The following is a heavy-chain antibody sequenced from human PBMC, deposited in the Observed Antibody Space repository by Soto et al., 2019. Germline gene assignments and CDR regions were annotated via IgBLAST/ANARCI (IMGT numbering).Heavy chain of an antibody. CDR2: IVVGSGNT. V-gene: IGHV1-58*02. CDR1: GFTFTSSA. J-gene: IGHJ5*02. D-gene: IGHD6-19*01. Sequence: SVKVSCKASGFTFTSSAMQWVRQACGQRLEWIGWIVVGSGNTNYAQKFQERVTITRDMSTSTAYMELSSLRSEDTAVYYCAAVLAVAGSEVDPWGQGTLVTVSS. CDR3: AAVLAVAGSEVDP.